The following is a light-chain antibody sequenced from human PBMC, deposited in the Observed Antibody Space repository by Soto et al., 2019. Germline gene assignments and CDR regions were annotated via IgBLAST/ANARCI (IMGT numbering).Light chain of an antibody. Sequence: EIVLTQSPGTLSLSPGERATLSCRASQSVSSNYLAWYQQKPGQAPRLLIYGASTRATGIPDRFSGSGSETDFTLTISRLEPEDFAVYFCQQYDNAPFTFGPGTKVDF. V-gene: IGKV3-20*01. CDR3: QQYDNAPFT. CDR2: GAS. CDR1: QSVSSNY. J-gene: IGKJ3*01.